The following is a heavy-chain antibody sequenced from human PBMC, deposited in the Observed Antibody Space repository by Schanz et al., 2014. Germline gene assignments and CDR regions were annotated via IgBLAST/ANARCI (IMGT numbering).Heavy chain of an antibody. D-gene: IGHD2-2*02. J-gene: IGHJ6*03. CDR3: AGTYCSSTSCYTGYYYMDV. Sequence: QVQLVQSGAEVKKPGASVKVSCKASGGTFSSDTFSWVRQAPGQGLEWMGRIIPVLAIADYAQKFQGRVTMTRNTSISTAYMELSSLRSEDTAVYYCAGTYCSSTSCYTGYYYMDVWGKGTTVTVSS. CDR2: IIPVLAIA. V-gene: IGHV1-69*09. CDR1: GGTFSSDT.